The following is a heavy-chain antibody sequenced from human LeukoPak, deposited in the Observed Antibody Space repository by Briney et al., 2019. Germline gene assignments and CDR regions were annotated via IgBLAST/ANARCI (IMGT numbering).Heavy chain of an antibody. CDR2: IYYSGST. CDR1: GGSISTYY. Sequence: SETLSLTCTVSGGSISTYYRSWIRQPPGKGLEWIGYIYYSGSTYYNPSLKSRVTISVDTSKNQFSLKLSSVTAADTAVYYCARRGFYGDYVDYWGQGTLVTVSS. V-gene: IGHV4-59*08. D-gene: IGHD4-17*01. J-gene: IGHJ4*02. CDR3: ARRGFYGDYVDY.